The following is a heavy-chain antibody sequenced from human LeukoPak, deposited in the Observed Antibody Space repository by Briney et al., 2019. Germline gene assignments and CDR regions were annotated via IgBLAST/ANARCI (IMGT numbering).Heavy chain of an antibody. CDR1: GXTFSSYS. CDR2: ISSRSTYI. Sequence: SGXTFSSYSMNWVRQAPGKGLECVSSISSRSTYIYYADSVKGRFPISRDNAKNSLYLQMNSLRAEDTAVYYCATQLGYKGNYWGQGTLVTVSS. J-gene: IGHJ4*02. D-gene: IGHD1-14*01. CDR3: ATQLGYKGNY. V-gene: IGHV3-21*01.